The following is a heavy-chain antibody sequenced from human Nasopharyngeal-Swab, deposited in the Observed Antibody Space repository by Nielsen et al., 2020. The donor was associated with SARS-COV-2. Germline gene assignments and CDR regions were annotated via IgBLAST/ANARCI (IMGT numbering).Heavy chain of an antibody. V-gene: IGHV1-3*01. J-gene: IGHJ6*03. CDR2: INAGNGNT. D-gene: IGHD6-13*01. CDR3: ASSTAAGTNHYYYMDV. Sequence: WVRQAPGQRLEWMGWINAGNGNTKYSQKFQGRVTITRDTSASTAYMELSSLRSEDTAVYYCASSTAAGTNHYYYMDVWGKGTTVTVSS.